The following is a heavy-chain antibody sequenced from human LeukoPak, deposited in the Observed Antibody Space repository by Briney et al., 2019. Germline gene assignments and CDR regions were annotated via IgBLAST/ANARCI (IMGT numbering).Heavy chain of an antibody. V-gene: IGHV3-53*01. CDR3: ARAFEVDVAFDI. J-gene: IGHJ3*02. CDR2: IYSGGST. Sequence: GGSLRLSCAASGFTFSSYAMSWVRQAPGKGLEWVSVIYSGGSTYYADSVKGRFTISRDNSKNTLYLQMNSLRAEDTAVYYCARAFEVDVAFDIWGQGTMVTVSS. CDR1: GFTFSSYA. D-gene: IGHD3-9*01.